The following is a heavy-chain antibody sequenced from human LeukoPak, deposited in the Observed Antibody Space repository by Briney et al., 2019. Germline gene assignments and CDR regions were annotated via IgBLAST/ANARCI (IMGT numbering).Heavy chain of an antibody. Sequence: GRSLRLSCAASGFTFSSYGMHWVRQAPGKGLEWVAVISYDGSNKYYADSVKGRFTISRDNAKNSLYLQMNSLRAEDTAVYYCARQRGYYDSSGYYTGDYFDYWGQGTLVTVSS. J-gene: IGHJ4*02. D-gene: IGHD3-22*01. V-gene: IGHV3-30*03. CDR2: ISYDGSNK. CDR3: ARQRGYYDSSGYYTGDYFDY. CDR1: GFTFSSYG.